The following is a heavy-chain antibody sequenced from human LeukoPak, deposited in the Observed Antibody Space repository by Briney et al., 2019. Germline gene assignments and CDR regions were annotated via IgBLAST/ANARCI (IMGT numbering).Heavy chain of an antibody. V-gene: IGHV1-46*01. CDR1: GYTFTNYY. CDR3: ARVRDGYNDAFDI. J-gene: IGHJ3*02. CDR2: FNPSGGST. D-gene: IGHD5-24*01. Sequence: ASVKVSCKASGYTFTNYYMHWVRQALGQGLGWMGVFNPSGGSTSYAQKLQGRVTLTRDTPTSTVYMELSSLRSEDTAVYYCARVRDGYNDAFDIWGQGTMVTVSS.